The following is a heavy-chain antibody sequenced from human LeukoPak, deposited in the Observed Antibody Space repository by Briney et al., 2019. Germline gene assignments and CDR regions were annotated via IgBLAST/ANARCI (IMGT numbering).Heavy chain of an antibody. D-gene: IGHD4-17*01. CDR2: IRSSGGNT. V-gene: IGHV3-23*01. CDR1: GFTFGSYA. J-gene: IGHJ4*02. CDR3: AKDYGDYDGVRFSDY. Sequence: SGGSLRLSCAASGFTFGSYAMSWVRQAPGEGLEWVSLIRSSGGNTYYADSVKGRFTISRDNSKNTLYLQMNSLRVEDTAVYYCAKDYGDYDGVRFSDYWGQGALVTVSS.